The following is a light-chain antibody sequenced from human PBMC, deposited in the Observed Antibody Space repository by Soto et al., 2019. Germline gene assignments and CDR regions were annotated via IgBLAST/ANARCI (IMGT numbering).Light chain of an antibody. J-gene: IGKJ1*01. CDR3: QQYGSSPRT. Sequence: IVLTQSPATLSLSPGXRTTLSCRASQSVSTYLAWYQQKPGQAPRLLIYDASNRATGIPGRFSGRGSGTDFTLTISRLEPEDFAVYYCQQYGSSPRTFGQGTK. CDR1: QSVSTY. CDR2: DAS. V-gene: IGKV3-20*01.